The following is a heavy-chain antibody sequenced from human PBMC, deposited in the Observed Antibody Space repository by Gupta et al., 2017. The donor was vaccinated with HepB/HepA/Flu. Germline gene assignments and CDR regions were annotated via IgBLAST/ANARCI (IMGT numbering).Heavy chain of an antibody. CDR2: IKQDGSEK. V-gene: IGHV3-7*01. J-gene: IGHJ4*02. CDR3: ARVDRIVGAIDY. D-gene: IGHD1-26*01. Sequence: GHPVESRGGLGQPCGSLRLSCAATGFNFSSYWMSWVRQAPGKGLEWVANIKQDGSEKYYVDSVKGRFTISRDNAKNSLYLQMNSLRAEDTAVYYCARVDRIVGAIDYWGQGTLVTVSS. CDR1: GFNFSSYW.